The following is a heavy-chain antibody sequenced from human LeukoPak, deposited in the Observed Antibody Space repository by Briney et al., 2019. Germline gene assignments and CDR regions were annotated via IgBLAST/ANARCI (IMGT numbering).Heavy chain of an antibody. Sequence: PGGSLRLSCAASGFTFDDYAMHWVRQAPGKGLEWVSGISWNSGSIGYADSVKGRFTISRDNAKNYLYLQMNSLRAEDTALYYCAKDITTILTGFDYWGQGTLVTVSS. D-gene: IGHD1-1*01. V-gene: IGHV3-9*01. J-gene: IGHJ4*02. CDR1: GFTFDDYA. CDR2: ISWNSGSI. CDR3: AKDITTILTGFDY.